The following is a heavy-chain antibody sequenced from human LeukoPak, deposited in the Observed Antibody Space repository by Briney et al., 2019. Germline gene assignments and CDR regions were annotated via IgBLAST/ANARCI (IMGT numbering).Heavy chain of an antibody. CDR3: ARVLKAGYRHPTNWFDP. V-gene: IGHV4-61*02. J-gene: IGHJ5*02. Sequence: PSQTLSLTCTVSGGSISSGSYYWSWIRQPAGKGLEWIGRIYTSGSTNYNPSLKSRVTISVDTSKNQFSLKLSSVTAADTAVYYCARVLKAGYRHPTNWFDPWGQGTLVTVSS. D-gene: IGHD3-9*01. CDR1: GGSISSGSYY. CDR2: IYTSGST.